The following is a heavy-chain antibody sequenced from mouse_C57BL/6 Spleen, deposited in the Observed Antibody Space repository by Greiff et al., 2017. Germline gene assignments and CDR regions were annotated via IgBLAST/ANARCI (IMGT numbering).Heavy chain of an antibody. J-gene: IGHJ3*01. Sequence: QVQLKESGPGLVQPSQSLSITCTASGFSLTSYGVHWVRQSPGKGLEWLGVIWSGGSTDYNAAFISRLSISKDNSKSQVFFKMNSLQADDTAIYYCARNADDYDWFAYWGQGTPVTVSA. V-gene: IGHV2-2*01. CDR1: GFSLTSYG. D-gene: IGHD2-4*01. CDR3: ARNADDYDWFAY. CDR2: IWSGGST.